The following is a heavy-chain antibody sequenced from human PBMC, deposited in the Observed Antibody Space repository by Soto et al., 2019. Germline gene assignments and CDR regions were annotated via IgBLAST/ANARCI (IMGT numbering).Heavy chain of an antibody. J-gene: IGHJ6*02. D-gene: IGHD7-27*01. CDR2: ISGSGGST. V-gene: IGHV3-23*01. CDR1: GFTFSSYA. CDR3: AKDQLGMNYYYHGMDV. Sequence: GGSLRLSCAASGFTFSSYAMSWVRQAPGKGLEWVSAISGSGGSTYYADSVKGRFTISRDNSKNTLYLQMNSLRAEDTAVYYCAKDQLGMNYYYHGMDVWGQAPTVTVSS.